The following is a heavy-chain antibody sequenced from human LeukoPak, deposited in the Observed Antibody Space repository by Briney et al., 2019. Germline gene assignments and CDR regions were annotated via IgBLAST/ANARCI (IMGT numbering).Heavy chain of an antibody. D-gene: IGHD5-12*01. J-gene: IGHJ4*02. CDR3: ANVLGWIKLNLG. Sequence: GGTQRLSCAASGCSFSNYGMNWVRQAPGKGLEWVSGITGHGDTTYYADSVKGRFTISRDNSRNTVYLQMNSLRAEDTAVYYCANVLGWIKLNLGRGQGALVTVSS. V-gene: IGHV3-23*01. CDR2: ITGHGDTT. CDR1: GCSFSNYG.